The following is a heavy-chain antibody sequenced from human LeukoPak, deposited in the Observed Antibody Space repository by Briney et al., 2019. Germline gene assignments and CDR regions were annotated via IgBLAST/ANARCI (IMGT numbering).Heavy chain of an antibody. CDR1: GFTFSSYG. CDR3: AKDKSKGWLRQHFDY. CDR2: IRYDGSNK. V-gene: IGHV3-30*02. J-gene: IGHJ4*02. D-gene: IGHD5-12*01. Sequence: PGGSLRLSCAASGFTFSSYGMSWVRQAPGKGLEWVAFIRYDGSNKYYADSVKGRFTISRDNSKNTLYLQMNSLRAEDTAVCYCAKDKSKGWLRQHFDYWGQGTLVTVSS.